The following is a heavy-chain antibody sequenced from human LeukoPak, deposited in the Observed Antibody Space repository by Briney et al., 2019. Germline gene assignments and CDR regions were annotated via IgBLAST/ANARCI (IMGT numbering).Heavy chain of an antibody. V-gene: IGHV4-30-4*01. CDR2: ISSSGTT. CDR3: AGVGNGGYGGFDY. CDR1: SGSISSGDYY. D-gene: IGHD5-12*01. Sequence: PSETLSLTCTVSSGSISSGDYYWSWIRQPPGKGLEWIGYISSSGTTYYNLSLRSRITISVDSSKSQFSLNLSSVTASDTAVYYCAGVGNGGYGGFDYWGQGTLVTVSS. J-gene: IGHJ4*02.